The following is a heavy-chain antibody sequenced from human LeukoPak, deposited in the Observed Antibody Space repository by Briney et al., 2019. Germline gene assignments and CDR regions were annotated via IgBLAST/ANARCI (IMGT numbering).Heavy chain of an antibody. J-gene: IGHJ6*02. D-gene: IGHD6-13*01. CDR3: ARESGLNSSSWRYYYYYGMDV. V-gene: IGHV1-2*04. CDR2: INPNSGGT. CDR1: GYTFTGYY. Sequence: ASVKVSCKASGYTFTGYYMHWVRQAPGQGLEWMGWINPNSGGTNYAQKFQGWVTMTRDTSISTAYMELSRLRSDDTAVYYCARESGLNSSSWRYYYYYGMDVWGQGTTVTVSS.